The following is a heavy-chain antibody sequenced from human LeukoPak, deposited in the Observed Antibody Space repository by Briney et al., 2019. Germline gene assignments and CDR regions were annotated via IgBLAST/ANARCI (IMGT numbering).Heavy chain of an antibody. D-gene: IGHD3-16*01. CDR3: ARVWGSADY. Sequence: ASVKVSCKASGYPFTGYDINWVRQTTGQGLEWLGWMNPNSGKSGSEQKFQGRVTMTRDTSISTAYMELSSLRSEDTAVYYCARVWGSADYWGQGTLVTVSS. V-gene: IGHV1-8*01. J-gene: IGHJ4*02. CDR1: GYPFTGYD. CDR2: MNPNSGKS.